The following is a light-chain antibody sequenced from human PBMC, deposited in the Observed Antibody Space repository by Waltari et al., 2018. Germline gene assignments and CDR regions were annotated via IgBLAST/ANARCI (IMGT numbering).Light chain of an antibody. CDR1: SSDVGAYNF. CDR3: TSFTSRSTWV. CDR2: EVS. J-gene: IGLJ3*02. Sequence: SPGQSITISCTGTSSDVGAYNFVSWYQQHPGKAPKLMIYEVSNRPSGVSSRFSASKSGNTASLTISGLQAEDEADYYCTSFTSRSTWVFGGGTKLTVL. V-gene: IGLV2-14*01.